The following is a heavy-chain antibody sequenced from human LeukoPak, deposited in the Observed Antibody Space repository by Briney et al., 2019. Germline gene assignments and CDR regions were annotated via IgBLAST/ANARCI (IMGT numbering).Heavy chain of an antibody. V-gene: IGHV1-69*13. D-gene: IGHD3-10*01. J-gene: IGHJ6*02. CDR3: ARAHSTMVRGVIIFEYGMDV. Sequence: ASVKVSCKASGGTFSSYAISWVRQAPGQGLEWMGGIIPIFGTANYAQKFQGRVTITADESTSTAYMELSSLRSGDTAVYYCARAHSTMVRGVIIFEYGMDVWGQGTTVTVSS. CDR1: GGTFSSYA. CDR2: IIPIFGTA.